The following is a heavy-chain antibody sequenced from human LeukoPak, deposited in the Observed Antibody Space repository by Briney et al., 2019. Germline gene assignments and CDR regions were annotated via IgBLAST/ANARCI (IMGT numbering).Heavy chain of an antibody. CDR1: GGTFSSYA. V-gene: IGHV1-2*02. Sequence: ASVKVSCKASGGTFSSYAISWVRQAPGQGLEWMGWINPNSGDTNYAQKFEDRVTMTWDTSVSTAYMELSSLTSDDTAVYYCASKGDGSCDSSLCQGAFDFWGQGSMVTVSS. J-gene: IGHJ3*01. D-gene: IGHD2-21*01. CDR3: ASKGDGSCDSSLCQGAFDF. CDR2: INPNSGDT.